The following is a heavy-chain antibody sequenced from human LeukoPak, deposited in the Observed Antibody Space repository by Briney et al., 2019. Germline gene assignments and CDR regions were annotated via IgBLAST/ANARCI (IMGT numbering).Heavy chain of an antibody. Sequence: GGSLRLSCVASGLILSTSEMNWVRQAPGKGLEWVSFIASDGTIYYADSVKGRFTISRDNAKNSLYLQMNSLRAEDTAAYYCASFNWNYGGAFDYWGQGTLVTVSS. D-gene: IGHD1-7*01. V-gene: IGHV3-48*03. CDR2: IASDGTI. J-gene: IGHJ4*02. CDR1: GLILSTSE. CDR3: ASFNWNYGGAFDY.